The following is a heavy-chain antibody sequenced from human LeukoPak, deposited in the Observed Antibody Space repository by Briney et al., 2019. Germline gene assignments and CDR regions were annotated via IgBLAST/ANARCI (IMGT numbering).Heavy chain of an antibody. Sequence: ASVKVSCKTSGYTFTGSYLHRLRQVPGQGLEWVGWTNPSTGGTKSAQQFEGRVTMTRDTSNTTGYLELRSLRLDDTATYYCARGGAFCSITTCHEFDHWGQGTLVIVSS. CDR2: TNPSTGGT. V-gene: IGHV1-2*02. CDR3: ARGGAFCSITTCHEFDH. CDR1: GYTFTGSY. D-gene: IGHD2-2*01. J-gene: IGHJ4*02.